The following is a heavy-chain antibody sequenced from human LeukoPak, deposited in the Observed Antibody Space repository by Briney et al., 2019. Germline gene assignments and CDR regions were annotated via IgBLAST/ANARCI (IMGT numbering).Heavy chain of an antibody. J-gene: IGHJ4*02. CDR3: ARQIASAGTAGFDF. CDR1: GGSISSYY. D-gene: IGHD6-13*01. Sequence: SQTLSLTCTVSGGSISSYYWSWIRQPAGKGLEWIGRIYSTGSTNYNPSLKSRVTMSVDTSKNQFSLRLRSVTAADTAVYYCARQIASAGTAGFDFWGQGALVTVSS. V-gene: IGHV4-4*07. CDR2: IYSTGST.